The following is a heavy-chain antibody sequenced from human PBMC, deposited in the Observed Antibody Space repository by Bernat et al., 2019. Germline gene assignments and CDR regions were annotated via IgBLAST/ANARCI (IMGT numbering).Heavy chain of an antibody. Sequence: EVQLVESGGGLVQPGRSLRLSCAASGFTFDDYAMHWVRQAPGKGPEGVSGISWNSGNIDYVDSVKGRFTISRDNAKNSLYLQMNSLRAEDTAFYYCAKDRGSSSFWYFDLWGRGTLITVSS. J-gene: IGHJ2*01. V-gene: IGHV3-9*01. CDR2: ISWNSGNI. D-gene: IGHD6-6*01. CDR1: GFTFDDYA. CDR3: AKDRGSSSFWYFDL.